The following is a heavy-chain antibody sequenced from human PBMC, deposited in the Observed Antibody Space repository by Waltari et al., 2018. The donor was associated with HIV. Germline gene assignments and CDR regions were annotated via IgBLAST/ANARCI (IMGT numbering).Heavy chain of an antibody. CDR2: GYHSGTS. V-gene: IGHV4-59*08. Sequence: QVQLQESGPGLVKASETLSLTCSVSGGSISPYYWSWIRQSPGKGLEWIGFGYHSGTSNSNPSLKVWVTISVTTAQNQFSLGRRSGTAADTALYYCARHLSYSNYDAFDSWGQGTLVTVSS. CDR3: ARHLSYSNYDAFDS. D-gene: IGHD1-26*01. CDR1: GGSISPYY. J-gene: IGHJ4*02.